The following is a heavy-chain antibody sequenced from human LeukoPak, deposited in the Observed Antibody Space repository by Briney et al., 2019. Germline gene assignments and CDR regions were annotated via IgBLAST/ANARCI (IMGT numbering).Heavy chain of an antibody. V-gene: IGHV3-30*02. CDR2: IQYDGSKK. J-gene: IGHJ4*02. CDR3: ARVAWVGKNYFDY. D-gene: IGHD1-14*01. CDR1: GFTFSSNG. Sequence: GGSLRLSCVASGFTFSSNGMHWVRQAPGKGLEWVTFIQYDGSKKYYADSVKGRFTISRDNAKNSLYLQMNSLRAEDTAVYYCARVAWVGKNYFDYWGQGTLVTVSS.